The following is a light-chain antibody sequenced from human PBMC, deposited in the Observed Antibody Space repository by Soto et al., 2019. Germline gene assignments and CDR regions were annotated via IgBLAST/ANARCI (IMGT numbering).Light chain of an antibody. J-gene: IGKJ5*01. Sequence: ETVLTQSPGTLSLSPGDRATLSFGASQSVSSSYLAWYQQKPGQAPRLLIYDAYNRATGIPPRFSGSGSGTDFTLTISSLEPEDSAVYYCQQRHMWPITFGQGTRLE. CDR2: DAY. CDR1: QSVSSSY. CDR3: QQRHMWPIT. V-gene: IGKV3D-20*02.